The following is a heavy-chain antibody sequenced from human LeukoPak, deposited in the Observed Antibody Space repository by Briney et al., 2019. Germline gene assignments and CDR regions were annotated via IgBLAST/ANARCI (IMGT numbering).Heavy chain of an antibody. D-gene: IGHD3-9*01. J-gene: IGHJ5*02. V-gene: IGHV1-69*06. CDR3: ARDDYDILTGYPNWFDP. Sequence: ASVKVSCKASGGTFSSYAISWVRQASGQGLEWMGGIIPIFGTANYAQRFQGRATITADKSTSTAYMELSSLRSEDTAVYYCARDDYDILTGYPNWFDPWGQGTLVTVSS. CDR2: IIPIFGTA. CDR1: GGTFSSYA.